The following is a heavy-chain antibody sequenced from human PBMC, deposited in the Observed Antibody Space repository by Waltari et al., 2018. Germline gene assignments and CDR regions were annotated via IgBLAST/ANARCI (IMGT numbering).Heavy chain of an antibody. D-gene: IGHD3-16*01. Sequence: EVQLLESGGGLVQHGGSLRLSCSASGFPFSSYAMSWVRQAPGKGLEWVSSISGSGAAIYYADSVKGRFTISRDNSKNTLYLQMISLRAEDTAVYYCAEAGLYVRDYYYDYSMGVWGQGTTVTVSS. CDR1: GFPFSSYA. J-gene: IGHJ6*02. CDR3: AEAGLYVRDYYYDYSMGV. CDR2: ISGSGAAI. V-gene: IGHV3-23*01.